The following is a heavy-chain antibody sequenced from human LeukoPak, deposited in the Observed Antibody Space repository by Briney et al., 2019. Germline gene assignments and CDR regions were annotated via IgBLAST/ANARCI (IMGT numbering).Heavy chain of an antibody. Sequence: GGSLRLSCAASGFTVSSNYMSWVRQAPGKGLEWVSVIYSGGSTYYADSVKGRFTISRDNSKNTLYLQMNSLRAEDTAVYYCAKDLPRHYDIADWFPYYGMDVWGQGTTVTVSS. CDR1: GFTVSSNY. CDR2: IYSGGST. CDR3: AKDLPRHYDIADWFPYYGMDV. D-gene: IGHD3-9*01. V-gene: IGHV3-53*05. J-gene: IGHJ6*02.